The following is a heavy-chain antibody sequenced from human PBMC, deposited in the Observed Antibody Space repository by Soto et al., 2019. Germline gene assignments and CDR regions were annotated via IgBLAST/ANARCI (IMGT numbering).Heavy chain of an antibody. CDR1: GGSFSVYY. J-gene: IGHJ6*02. V-gene: IGHV4-34*01. CDR3: ARGRGTTVTRTYYGMDV. D-gene: IGHD4-17*01. Sequence: SETLSLTCAVYGGSFSVYYWSWIRQPPGKGLEWIGEINHSGSTNYNPSLKSRVTISVDTSKNQFSLKLSSVTAADTAVYYCARGRGTTVTRTYYGMDVWGQGTTVTVSS. CDR2: INHSGST.